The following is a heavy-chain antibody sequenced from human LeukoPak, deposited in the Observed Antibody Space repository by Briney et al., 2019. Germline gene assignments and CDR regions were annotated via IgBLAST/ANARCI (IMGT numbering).Heavy chain of an antibody. CDR2: ISYSGST. Sequence: SETLSLTCTVSGGPINNYYRSWIRQPPGKGLEWIGYISYSGSTRYNPSLESRLTISVDTSKNQFSLRLSSVAVADTAVYYCAKSYISSWSDFDYWGQGALVIVSS. J-gene: IGHJ4*02. D-gene: IGHD6-13*01. CDR1: GGPINNYY. V-gene: IGHV4-59*01. CDR3: AKSYISSWSDFDY.